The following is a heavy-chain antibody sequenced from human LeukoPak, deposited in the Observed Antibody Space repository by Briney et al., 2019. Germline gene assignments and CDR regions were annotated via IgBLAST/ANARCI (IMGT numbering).Heavy chain of an antibody. V-gene: IGHV3-21*04. CDR3: ARVFVRPDGEVVVAATIDY. D-gene: IGHD2-15*01. J-gene: IGHJ4*02. Sequence: GGSLRLSCAASGFTFSSYTINWVRQTPGKGLEWVSSISSSSTYIYYAESVKGRFTISRDNAKNSLYLQMNSLSAEDTAVYYCARVFVRPDGEVVVAATIDYWGQGTLVTVSS. CDR1: GFTFSSYT. CDR2: ISSSSTYI.